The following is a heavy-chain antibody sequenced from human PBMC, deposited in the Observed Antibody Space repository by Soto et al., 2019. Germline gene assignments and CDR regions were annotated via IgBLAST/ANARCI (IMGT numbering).Heavy chain of an antibody. CDR3: AVGYCSSTSCPLKLASVY. Sequence: ASVKVSCKASGYTFTSYAMHWVRQAPGQRLEWMGWINAGNGNTKYSQKFQGRVTITRDTSASTAYMELSSLRSEDTAVYYCAVGYCSSTSCPLKLASVYWCPGTLVTVSS. J-gene: IGHJ4*02. CDR1: GYTFTSYA. D-gene: IGHD2-2*01. CDR2: INAGNGNT. V-gene: IGHV1-3*01.